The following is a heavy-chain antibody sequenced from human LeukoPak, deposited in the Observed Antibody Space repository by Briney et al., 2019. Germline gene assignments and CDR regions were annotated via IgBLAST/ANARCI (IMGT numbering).Heavy chain of an antibody. Sequence: GGSLRLSCAASGFTFSSYSMNWVRQAPGKGLEWVSYISSSSSTIYYADSVKGRFTISRDNSKNTLYLQMNSLRAEDTAVYYCARLGELTFFDYWGQGTLVTVSS. CDR3: ARLGELTFFDY. CDR2: ISSSSSTI. J-gene: IGHJ4*02. V-gene: IGHV3-48*01. D-gene: IGHD3-16*01. CDR1: GFTFSSYS.